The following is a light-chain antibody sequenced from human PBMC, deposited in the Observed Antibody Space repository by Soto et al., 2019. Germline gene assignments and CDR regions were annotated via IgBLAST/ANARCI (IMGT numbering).Light chain of an antibody. V-gene: IGKV3-20*01. CDR2: GAS. CDR3: QQYGSLPKT. CDR1: QSVSSSY. Sequence: EIVLTQSACTLSLSAGERATLSCGASQSVSSSYLAWYQQKPGQAPRLLIYGASSRANGIPVRFSGSAYGTDFNLIISRLETEDVAVYYCQQYGSLPKTFGQGTKVDIK. J-gene: IGKJ1*01.